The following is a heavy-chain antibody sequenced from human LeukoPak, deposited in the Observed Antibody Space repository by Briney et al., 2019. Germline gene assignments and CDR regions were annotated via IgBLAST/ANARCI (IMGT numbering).Heavy chain of an antibody. V-gene: IGHV3-23*01. CDR1: GFTVSSNY. D-gene: IGHD2-2*02. CDR3: AKSESTSCYMCPPRGRFDY. J-gene: IGHJ4*02. Sequence: GGSLRLSCAASGFTVSSNYMSWVRQAPGKGLEWVSAISGSGGSTYYADSVKGRFTISRDNSKNTLYLQMNSLRAEDTAVYYCAKSESTSCYMCPPRGRFDYWGQGTLVTVSS. CDR2: ISGSGGST.